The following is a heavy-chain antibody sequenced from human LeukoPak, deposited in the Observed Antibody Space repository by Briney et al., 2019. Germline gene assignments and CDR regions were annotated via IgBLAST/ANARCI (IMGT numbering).Heavy chain of an antibody. J-gene: IGHJ1*01. V-gene: IGHV3-23*01. D-gene: IGHD6-19*01. CDR1: GFTFSSYA. CDR3: AESRQWLEYFQH. CDR2: ISGSGGST. Sequence: PGGSLRLSCAASGFTFSSYAMSWVRQAPGKGLEWVSAISGSGGSTYYADSVKGRFTISRDNSKNTLYLQMNSLRAEDTAVYYCAESRQWLEYFQHWGQGTLVTVSS.